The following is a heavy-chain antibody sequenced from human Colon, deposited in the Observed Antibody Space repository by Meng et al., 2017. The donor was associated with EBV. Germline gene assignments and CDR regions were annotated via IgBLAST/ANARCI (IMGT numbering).Heavy chain of an antibody. Sequence: QVHLQQWGAGLLKPSETLSRSCAVYGGSFRDYYWTWIRHPPGKGLEWIGEIDHRGNTKYNPSLKSRVTISLDTSKKQFSLKVSSVTAADSAVYYCARRGPSGNFSPWSQGALVTVSS. J-gene: IGHJ5*02. CDR2: IDHRGNT. D-gene: IGHD3-10*01. V-gene: IGHV4-34*01. CDR1: GGSFRDYY. CDR3: ARRGPSGNFSP.